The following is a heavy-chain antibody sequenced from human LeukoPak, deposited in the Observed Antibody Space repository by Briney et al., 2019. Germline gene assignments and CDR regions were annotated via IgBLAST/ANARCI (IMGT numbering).Heavy chain of an antibody. CDR1: GYAFTSYS. CDR3: ARGYDTPMPNVY. J-gene: IGHJ4*02. D-gene: IGHD5-18*01. V-gene: IGHV1-46*01. CDR2: INPSGGST. Sequence: ASVKVSCTASGYAFTSYSMHWVRQAPGQGLEWMGVINPSGGSTTYAQKFQGRVTMTRDTSTSTVYTELSSLRSEDTAVYYCARGYDTPMPNVYWGQGTLVTVSS.